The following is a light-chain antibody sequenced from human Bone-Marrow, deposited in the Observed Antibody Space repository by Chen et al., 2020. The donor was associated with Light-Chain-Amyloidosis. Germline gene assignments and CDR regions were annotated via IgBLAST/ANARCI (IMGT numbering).Light chain of an antibody. CDR2: DVS. CDR1: SSDVGGYNY. CDR3: SSYASSSTPVV. Sequence: QSALTQPASVSGSPGQSITISCTGTSSDVGGYNYVSWYQQHPGKAPKLMIYDVSNRPSGVSNRFSGSKSGNTASLTISGLQAEDEADYYCSSYASSSTPVVVGGVTKLTVL. V-gene: IGLV2-14*01. J-gene: IGLJ2*01.